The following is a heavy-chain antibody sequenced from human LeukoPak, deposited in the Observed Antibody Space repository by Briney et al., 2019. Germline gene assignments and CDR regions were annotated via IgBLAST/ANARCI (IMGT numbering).Heavy chain of an antibody. CDR1: GYTVTELS. CDR3: ATDLATAMVKDQSNY. D-gene: IGHD5-18*01. J-gene: IGHJ4*02. Sequence: ASVKASCKVSGYTVTELSIHWVRQAPGKGLEWMGGFDPEYGEIIYAQKFQGRVTMTEDTSTDTAYMELSSLRSEDTAMYYCATDLATAMVKDQSNYWGQGTLVTVSS. V-gene: IGHV1-24*01. CDR2: FDPEYGEI.